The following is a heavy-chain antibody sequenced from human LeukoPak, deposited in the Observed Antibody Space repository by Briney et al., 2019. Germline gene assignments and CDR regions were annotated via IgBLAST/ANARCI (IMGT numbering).Heavy chain of an antibody. CDR2: INHSGST. CDR3: ARGRSGGSSSYGMDV. V-gene: IGHV4-34*01. J-gene: IGHJ6*02. D-gene: IGHD2-15*01. Sequence: SETLSLTCAVYGGSFSGYYWSWIRQPPGKGLEWIGEINHSGSTNYNPSLKSRVTISVDTSKNQFSLKLSSVTAADTAVYYCARGRSGGSSSYGMDVWGQGTTVTVSS. CDR1: GGSFSGYY.